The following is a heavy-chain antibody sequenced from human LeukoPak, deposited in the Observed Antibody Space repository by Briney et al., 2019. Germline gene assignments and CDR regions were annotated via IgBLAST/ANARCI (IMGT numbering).Heavy chain of an antibody. CDR3: ARDSGYCSGGSCYWFDP. Sequence: ASEKVSCKASGYTFTGYYMHWVRQAPGQGLEWMGWINPDSGGTNYAQKFQGRVTMTRDTSISTAYMELSRLRSDDTAVYYCARDSGYCSGGSCYWFDPWGQGTLVTVSS. CDR2: INPDSGGT. D-gene: IGHD2-15*01. J-gene: IGHJ5*02. V-gene: IGHV1-2*02. CDR1: GYTFTGYY.